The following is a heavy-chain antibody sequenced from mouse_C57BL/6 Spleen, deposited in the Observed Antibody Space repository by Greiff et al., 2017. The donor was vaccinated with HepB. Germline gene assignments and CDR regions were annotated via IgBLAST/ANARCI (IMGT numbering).Heavy chain of an antibody. Sequence: QVQLQQPGAELVKPGASVKLSCKASGYTFTSYWMHWVKQRPGRGLEWIGRIDPNSGGTKYNEKFKSKATLTVDKPSSTAYMQLSSLPSEDSAVYYCARRYYDYANWYFDVWGTGTTVTVSS. CDR1: GYTFTSYW. CDR2: IDPNSGGT. V-gene: IGHV1-72*01. D-gene: IGHD2-4*01. J-gene: IGHJ1*03. CDR3: ARRYYDYANWYFDV.